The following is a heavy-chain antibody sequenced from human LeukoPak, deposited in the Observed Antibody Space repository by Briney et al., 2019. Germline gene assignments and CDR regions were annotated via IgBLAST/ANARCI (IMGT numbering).Heavy chain of an antibody. V-gene: IGHV3-23*01. D-gene: IGHD2-15*01. CDR2: GRT. Sequence: GRTYYADSVKGRFTISRDNSKKTLYLQMNSLRAEDTAVYYCAKDLLPGRYCSGGSCPFDPWGQGTLVTVSS. CDR3: AKDLLPGRYCSGGSCPFDP. J-gene: IGHJ5*02.